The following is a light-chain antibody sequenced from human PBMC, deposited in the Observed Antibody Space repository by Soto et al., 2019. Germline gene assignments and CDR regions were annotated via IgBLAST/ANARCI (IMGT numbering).Light chain of an antibody. Sequence: EIVPTQSQATLSVSPGKRATLSCVASQSVDINLAWYQQKPGLAPRLLIYDASRRATGIPDRFSGSGSGTDFILSISRLEPEDFAVYYCQQYGSSPWTFGQGTKVDIK. CDR1: QSVDIN. CDR3: QQYGSSPWT. J-gene: IGKJ1*01. CDR2: DAS. V-gene: IGKV3D-20*01.